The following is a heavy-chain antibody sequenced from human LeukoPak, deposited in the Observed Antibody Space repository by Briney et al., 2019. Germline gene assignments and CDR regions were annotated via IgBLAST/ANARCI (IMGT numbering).Heavy chain of an antibody. V-gene: IGHV3-21*01. D-gene: IGHD1-26*01. Sequence: KPGGSLRLSCAASGFTFSSYSMNWVRQAPGKGLEWVSSISSSSSYIYYADSVKGRFTISRHNAKNSLYLQMNSLRAEDTAVYYCARLYKRFVGATEKLFDYWGQGTLVTVSS. CDR3: ARLYKRFVGATEKLFDY. CDR1: GFTFSSYS. CDR2: ISSSSSYI. J-gene: IGHJ4*02.